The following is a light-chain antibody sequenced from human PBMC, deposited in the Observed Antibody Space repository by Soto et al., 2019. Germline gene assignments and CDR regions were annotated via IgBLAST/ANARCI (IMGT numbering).Light chain of an antibody. CDR1: SSNIENNY. V-gene: IGLV1-51*01. Sequence: QSVLTQPPSVSAGPGQKVTISCSGSSSNIENNYVSWYQQLPGTAPKLLIYDNNKRPSEIPDRFSGSKSGTSATLGITGLQTGDEADYHCGTWDSSLNGVVFGGGTKVTV. CDR2: DNN. CDR3: GTWDSSLNGVV. J-gene: IGLJ2*01.